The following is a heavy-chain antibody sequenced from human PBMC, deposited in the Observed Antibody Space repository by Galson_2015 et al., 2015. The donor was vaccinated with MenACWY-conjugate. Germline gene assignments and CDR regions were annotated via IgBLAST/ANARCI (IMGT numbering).Heavy chain of an antibody. Sequence: SVKVSCKASGYTFTSYAVHWVRQAPGQNLEWMGWTNAGNGNTKYSQKFQGRVTITRDTSASTAYMDLSSLRSEDTALYYCTTGSRLDYWAREPWSPSPQ. V-gene: IGHV1-3*01. J-gene: IGHJ4*02. D-gene: IGHD3-10*01. CDR3: TTGSRLDY. CDR1: GYTFTSYA. CDR2: TNAGNGNT.